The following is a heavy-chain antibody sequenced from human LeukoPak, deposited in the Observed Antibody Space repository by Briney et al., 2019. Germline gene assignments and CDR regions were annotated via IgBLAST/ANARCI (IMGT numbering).Heavy chain of an antibody. CDR2: INHSGST. CDR1: GGSFSGYY. V-gene: IGHV4-34*01. Sequence: SQTLSLTCAVYGGSFSGYYWSWLPRPPGRGLECIGEINHSGSTKYNTSLTSRVTISVDTSKNQFSLKLSSVTAADPAVYYCARVPSHYSSTSQDYWGQGTLVTVSS. D-gene: IGHD2-2*01. CDR3: ARVPSHYSSTSQDY. J-gene: IGHJ4*02.